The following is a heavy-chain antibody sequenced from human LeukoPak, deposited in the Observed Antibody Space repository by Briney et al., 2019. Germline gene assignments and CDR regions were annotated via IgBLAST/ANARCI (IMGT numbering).Heavy chain of an antibody. D-gene: IGHD1-26*01. CDR1: GFTFSSYG. V-gene: IGHV3-33*01. J-gene: IGHJ4*02. CDR3: ARASGSYYRMDY. Sequence: GGSLRLSCAASGFTFSSYGMHWVRQAPGKGLEWVAVIWYDGSNKYYADSVKGRFTISRDNSKNTLYLQMNSLRAEDTAVYYCARASGSYYRMDYWGQGTLVTVLS. CDR2: IWYDGSNK.